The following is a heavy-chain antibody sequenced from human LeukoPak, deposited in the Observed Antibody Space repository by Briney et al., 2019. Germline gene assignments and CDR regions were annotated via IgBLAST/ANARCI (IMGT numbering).Heavy chain of an antibody. V-gene: IGHV3-7*01. CDR3: ARDAQVGVRGDQFDH. Sequence: GGSLRLSCAASGFTFSNFWMGWVRQAAGKGLEWVANIKQDGSEKYYVDSVKGRFTISRDNAKNSLYLQMNGLRAEDTAVYFCARDAQVGVRGDQFDHWGQGTLVTVSS. J-gene: IGHJ4*02. CDR2: IKQDGSEK. D-gene: IGHD3-10*01. CDR1: GFTFSNFW.